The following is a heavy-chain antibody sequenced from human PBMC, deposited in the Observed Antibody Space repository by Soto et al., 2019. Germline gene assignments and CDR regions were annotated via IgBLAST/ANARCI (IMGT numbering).Heavy chain of an antibody. V-gene: IGHV4-31*03. D-gene: IGHD3-22*01. CDR1: GGSISSGGYY. Sequence: SETLSLTCTVSGGSISSGGYYWSWIRQHPGKGLEWIGYIYYSGSTYYNPSLKSRVTISVDTSKNQFSLKLSSVTAADTAVFYCARDCPPPISYYYDSSGYGRERAFDIWGQGTMVTVSS. CDR3: ARDCPPPISYYYDSSGYGRERAFDI. CDR2: IYYSGST. J-gene: IGHJ3*02.